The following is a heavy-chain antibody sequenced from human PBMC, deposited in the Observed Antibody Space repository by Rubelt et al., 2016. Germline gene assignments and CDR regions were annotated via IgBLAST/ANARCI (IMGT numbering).Heavy chain of an antibody. D-gene: IGHD3-3*01. CDR3: ATGGYLRFLEWLIS. J-gene: IGHJ4*02. CDR2: IIPIFGTA. Sequence: GGIIPIFGTANYAQKFQGRVTMTEDTSTDTAYMELSSLRSEDTAVYYCATGGYLRFLEWLISWGQGTLVTVSS. V-gene: IGHV1-69*06.